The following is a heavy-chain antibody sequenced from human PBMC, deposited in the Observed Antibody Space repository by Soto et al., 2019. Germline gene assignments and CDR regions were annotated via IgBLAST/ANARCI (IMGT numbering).Heavy chain of an antibody. Sequence: QVQLQQSGPGLMKPSQTLSLTCAISGDSVSSYSTAWNWIRQSPSSGLEWLGRIDYRSKWYNDYAVSVKSRITINPDTSKNQFSLQLNSVTPDDTAVYYCARENGDAFDIWGQGTMVTVSS. CDR3: ARENGDAFDI. V-gene: IGHV6-1*01. CDR2: IDYRSKWYN. J-gene: IGHJ3*02. CDR1: GDSVSSYSTA. D-gene: IGHD1-1*01.